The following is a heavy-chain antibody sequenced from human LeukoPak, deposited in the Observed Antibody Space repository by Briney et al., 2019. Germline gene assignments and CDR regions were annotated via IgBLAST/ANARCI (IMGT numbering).Heavy chain of an antibody. Sequence: GRSLRLSCAASGFTFSNYAMHWVRQAPGKGLEWVAIISYDGSNKYYADSAKGRFTISRDNSKNTLFLEMNSLGPEDTAVYYCAGDLREWLRSILIYWGQGTQVTVST. V-gene: IGHV3-30*04. J-gene: IGHJ4*02. CDR2: ISYDGSNK. CDR1: GFTFSNYA. CDR3: AGDLREWLRSILIY. D-gene: IGHD5-12*01.